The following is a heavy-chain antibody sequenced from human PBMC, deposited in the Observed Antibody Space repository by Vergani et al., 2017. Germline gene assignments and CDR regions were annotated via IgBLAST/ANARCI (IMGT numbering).Heavy chain of an antibody. CDR3: AGVVPAATFDY. D-gene: IGHD2-2*01. Sequence: QVQLQESGPGLVKPSETLSLTCTVSGGSISSYYWSWIRQPPGKGLEWIGYIYYSGSTNYNPSLKSRVTISVDTSKNQFSLKLSSVTAVDTAVYYCAGVVPAATFDYWGQGTLVTVSS. CDR1: GGSISSYY. V-gene: IGHV4-59*01. CDR2: IYYSGST. J-gene: IGHJ4*02.